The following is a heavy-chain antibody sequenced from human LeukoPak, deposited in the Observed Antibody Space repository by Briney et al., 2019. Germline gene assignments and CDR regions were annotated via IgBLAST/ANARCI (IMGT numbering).Heavy chain of an antibody. J-gene: IGHJ5*02. CDR2: IYYSGST. V-gene: IGHV4-61*08. CDR3: TRHRYYYDSSGYYYQP. Sequence: SETLSLTCVVSGGSISSGGYSWNWIRQSPGKGLEWIGYIYYSGSTNYNPSLKSRVTISVDTSKNQFSLRLSSVTAADTAVYYGTRHRYYYDSSGYYYQPWGQGTLVTVSS. D-gene: IGHD3-22*01. CDR1: GGSISSGGYS.